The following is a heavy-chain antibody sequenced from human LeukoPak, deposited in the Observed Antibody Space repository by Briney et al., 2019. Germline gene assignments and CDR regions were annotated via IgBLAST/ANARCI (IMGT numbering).Heavy chain of an antibody. V-gene: IGHV4-61*02. CDR2: MYTSGST. J-gene: IGHJ6*03. CDR3: ARGASSSSAIGYYYYYMDV. D-gene: IGHD6-6*01. Sequence: SETLSLTCTVSSGSLSSGSYYWSWIRQPAGKGLEWIGRMYTSGSTNYNPSLKSRVTISVDTSKNQFSLKLSSVTAADTAVYYCARGASSSSAIGYYYYYMDVWGKGTTVTVSS. CDR1: SGSLSSGSYY.